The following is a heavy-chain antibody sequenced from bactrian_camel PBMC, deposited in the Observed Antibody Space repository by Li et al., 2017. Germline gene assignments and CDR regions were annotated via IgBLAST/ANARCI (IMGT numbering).Heavy chain of an antibody. D-gene: IGHD8*01. J-gene: IGHJ4*01. CDR3: AAVQCWKLEHTSSRMWGKDMPPKR. Sequence: HVQLVESGGGSVEAGGSLTLSCAVSMDSTYDDHSMGWFRQVPGKGFEWVAAINSGGTGTYYQDSVKGRFTISRDNAENTLYLQMNDLKPEDTGTYYCAAVQCWKLEHTSSRMWGKDMPPKRWGLGTQVTVS. V-gene: IGHV3S1*01. CDR1: MDSTYDDHS. CDR2: INSGGTGT.